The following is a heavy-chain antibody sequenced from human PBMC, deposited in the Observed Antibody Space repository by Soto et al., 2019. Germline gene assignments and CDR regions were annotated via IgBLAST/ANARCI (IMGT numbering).Heavy chain of an antibody. CDR2: IGANSGNT. D-gene: IGHD3-16*01. Sequence: QVPLMQSGAEVKKPGASVKVSCKASDYSFANFGVTWVRQAPGQGLEWMGWIGANSGNTNSAPKFQGRDTMTTDTSTNTTYMELGRLRSDGTAVYYCAEVGYQVLSPYYYYYMGVWGKGTSVTVSS. J-gene: IGHJ6*03. V-gene: IGHV1-18*01. CDR1: DYSFANFG. CDR3: AEVGYQVLSPYYYYYMGV.